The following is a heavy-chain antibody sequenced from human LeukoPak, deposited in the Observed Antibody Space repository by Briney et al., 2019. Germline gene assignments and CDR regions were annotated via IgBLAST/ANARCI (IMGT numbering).Heavy chain of an antibody. CDR2: IKQYESEK. CDR1: GFTFSSYW. D-gene: IGHD1-1*01. Sequence: PGGSLRLSCAASGFTFSSYWMSWVRQAPGKGLEWVANIKQYESEKHYVDSLKGRITISRDNAKNSLYLQMNSLRAEDTAVYYCARDKIEGPTKLDYWGQGILVTVSS. V-gene: IGHV3-7*01. CDR3: ARDKIEGPTKLDY. J-gene: IGHJ4*02.